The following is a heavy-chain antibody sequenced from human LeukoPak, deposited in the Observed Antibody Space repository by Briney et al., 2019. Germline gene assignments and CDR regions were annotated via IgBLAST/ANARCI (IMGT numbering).Heavy chain of an antibody. V-gene: IGHV4-39*07. J-gene: IGHJ3*02. D-gene: IGHD2-21*02. CDR3: ARSDPSSNDAFAI. CDR1: GGSISIISDY. Sequence: SETLSLTCTVSGGSISIISDYWGWIRQTPGKGLEGIGSMYCSGRTGYNPSLESRATISVAPSENQFSLKLTSVTAADMAVYYCARSDPSSNDAFAIWGPGTMVSVSS. CDR2: MYCSGRT.